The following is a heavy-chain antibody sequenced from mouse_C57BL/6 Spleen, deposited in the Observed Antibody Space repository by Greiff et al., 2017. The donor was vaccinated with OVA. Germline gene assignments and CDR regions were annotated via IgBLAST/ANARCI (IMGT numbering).Heavy chain of an antibody. D-gene: IGHD2-1*01. CDR2: IDPANGNT. Sequence: EVQLQQSVAELVRPGASVKLSCTASGFNINNSYMHWVKQRPEQGLEWIGRIDPANGNTNYAPKFQGKATITADTSSNTAYLQLSSLTSEDTAIYYCARETLYGTPFAYWGPGTLVTVAA. CDR1: GFNINNSY. V-gene: IGHV14-3*01. CDR3: ARETLYGTPFAY. J-gene: IGHJ3*01.